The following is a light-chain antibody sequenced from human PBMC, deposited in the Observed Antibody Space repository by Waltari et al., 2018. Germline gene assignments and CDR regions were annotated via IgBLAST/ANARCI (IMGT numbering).Light chain of an antibody. Sequence: EIVLTQSPGTLSLSPGDRATLSCRASQSVFSAYLAWYQQKPGQAPRLLIYGASRRATGIPARFSGSGSGTDFTITISSLEPEDFAVYYCQHRDHWPPDATFGPGTKVDI. CDR3: QHRDHWPPDAT. CDR2: GAS. J-gene: IGKJ3*01. CDR1: QSVFSAY. V-gene: IGKV3D-20*02.